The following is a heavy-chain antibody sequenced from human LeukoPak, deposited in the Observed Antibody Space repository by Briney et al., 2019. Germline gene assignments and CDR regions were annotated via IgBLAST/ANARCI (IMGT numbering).Heavy chain of an antibody. D-gene: IGHD6-19*01. CDR1: GFTFTGYA. CDR3: AREAEGSGWPYFDY. CDR2: ISSSSSYI. Sequence: GGSLRLSCAASGFTFTGYALNWVRQAPGKGLEWVSSISSSSSYIYYADSVKGRFTISRDNAKNSLYLQMNSLRAEDTAVYYCAREAEGSGWPYFDYWGQGTLVTVSS. J-gene: IGHJ4*02. V-gene: IGHV3-21*01.